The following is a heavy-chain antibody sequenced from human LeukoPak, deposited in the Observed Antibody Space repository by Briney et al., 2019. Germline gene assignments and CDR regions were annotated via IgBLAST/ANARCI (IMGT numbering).Heavy chain of an antibody. CDR3: AKFSGSYKYYSDH. D-gene: IGHD1-26*01. CDR1: GFTFSSYA. V-gene: IGHV3-23*01. Sequence: GGSLRLSCAASGFTFSSYAMTWVRQAPGKGLEWVSAISGDGDNTYYADSVKGRFTISRDNSKNTLYLQTSSLRAEDTAVYFCAKFSGSYKYYSDHWGQGTLVTVSS. CDR2: ISGDGDNT. J-gene: IGHJ5*02.